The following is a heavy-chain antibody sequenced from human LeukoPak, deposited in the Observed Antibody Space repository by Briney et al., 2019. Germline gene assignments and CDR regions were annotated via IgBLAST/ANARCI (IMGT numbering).Heavy chain of an antibody. V-gene: IGHV3-48*02. Sequence: GGALRLSCAASGFTFSSYSMNWVRQAPGKVLERVSYISRSSSTIYDADSVKGRFTISIDNAKNSLYLQMNSLRDEDTAVYYCAGVYYDILTGYSDLYYFNYWGQGTLVTVSS. CDR1: GFTFSSYS. J-gene: IGHJ4*02. CDR2: ISRSSSTI. D-gene: IGHD3-9*01. CDR3: AGVYYDILTGYSDLYYFNY.